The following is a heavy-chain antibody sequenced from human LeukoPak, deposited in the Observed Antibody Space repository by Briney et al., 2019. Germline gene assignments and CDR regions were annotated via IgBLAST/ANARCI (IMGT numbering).Heavy chain of an antibody. D-gene: IGHD2-15*01. CDR1: GYTFTSYD. CDR3: AITDLVLGYCSGGSCSGYSSGWFTFDP. CDR2: MNPNSGNT. J-gene: IGHJ5*02. V-gene: IGHV1-8*01. Sequence: ASMKVSCKASGYTFTSYDIHWVRQPTGQGLEWMGWMNPNSGNTGYAQKFQGRVTMTRNTSISTAYMELSSLRSEDTAVYYCAITDLVLGYCSGGSCSGYSSGWFTFDPWGQGTLVTVSS.